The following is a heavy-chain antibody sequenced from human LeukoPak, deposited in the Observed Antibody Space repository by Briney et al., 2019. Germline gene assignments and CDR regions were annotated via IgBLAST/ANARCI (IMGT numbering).Heavy chain of an antibody. CDR1: GYSFTVYY. V-gene: IGHV1-2*02. J-gene: IGHJ4*02. CDR2: INPNSGST. CDR3: ARADRSHGGPCLIGR. Sequence: GASVKLSCKSSGYSFTVYYMHWVSQAPGQGLEWMGWINPNSGSTSSAQKIQGRVTITRDTSITTVYMEVSWLTSDDSAIYYCARADRSHGGPCLIGRWGQGTLVPVSS. D-gene: IGHD2-21*01.